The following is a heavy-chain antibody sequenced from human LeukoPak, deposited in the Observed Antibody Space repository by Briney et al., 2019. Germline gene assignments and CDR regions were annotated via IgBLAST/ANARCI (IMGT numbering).Heavy chain of an antibody. Sequence: QSGGSLRLSCAASGFTFTTYWLGWVRQPPGKGLEWVANIKQDGTEKYYVDSVKGRFNISRDNAKNSLYLLMNTLRVEDTAIYYCVRAALYYYDSESYYFFEHWGQGTPVTASS. V-gene: IGHV3-7*01. CDR2: IKQDGTEK. D-gene: IGHD3-10*01. CDR1: GFTFTTYW. CDR3: VRAALYYYDSESYYFFEH. J-gene: IGHJ4*02.